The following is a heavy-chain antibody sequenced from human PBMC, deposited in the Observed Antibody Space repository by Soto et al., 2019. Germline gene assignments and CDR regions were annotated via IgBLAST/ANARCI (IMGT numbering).Heavy chain of an antibody. V-gene: IGHV1-18*01. D-gene: IGHD3-3*01. CDR2: ISAYNGNT. Sequence: ASVKVSCKASGYTFTSYGISWVRQAPGQGLEWMGWISAYNGNTNYAQKLQGRVTMTRDTSTSTVYMELSSLTSEDTALYYCARDGWFSALRIPLVLDFWGKGTTVTVSS. CDR3: ARDGWFSALRIPLVLDF. J-gene: IGHJ6*04. CDR1: GYTFTSYG.